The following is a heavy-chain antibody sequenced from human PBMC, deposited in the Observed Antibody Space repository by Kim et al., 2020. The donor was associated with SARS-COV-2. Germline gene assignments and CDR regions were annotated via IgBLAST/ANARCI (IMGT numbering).Heavy chain of an antibody. V-gene: IGHV4-38-2*02. CDR1: GYSISSGYY. CDR2: IYHSGNT. Sequence: SETLSLTCTVSGYSISSGYYWGWIRQPPGKGLEWIGSIYHSGNTYYNPSLKSRVTISVDTSKNQFSLNLSSMTAADTAVYYCARGYGDYAYFQQWGQGTLVPVSS. D-gene: IGHD4-17*01. CDR3: ARGYGDYAYFQQ. J-gene: IGHJ1*01.